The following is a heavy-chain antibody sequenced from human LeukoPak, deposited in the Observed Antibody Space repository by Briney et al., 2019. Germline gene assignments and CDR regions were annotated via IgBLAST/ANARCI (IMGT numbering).Heavy chain of an antibody. V-gene: IGHV3-30*03. Sequence: GGSLRLSCVGSGFTFSSYGMHWVRQAPGKGLEWVAVVSNDGTDKNHADSVKGRFIISRDNSKNTLYLQMNSLRAEDTAVYYCARERGRYFDWPDAFDIWGQGTMVTVSS. CDR3: ARERGRYFDWPDAFDI. CDR2: VSNDGTDK. CDR1: GFTFSSYG. D-gene: IGHD3-9*01. J-gene: IGHJ3*02.